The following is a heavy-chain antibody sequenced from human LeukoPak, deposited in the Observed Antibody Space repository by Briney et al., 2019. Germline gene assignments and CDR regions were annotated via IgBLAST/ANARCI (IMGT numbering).Heavy chain of an antibody. CDR3: AREGVVTPDY. J-gene: IGHJ4*02. CDR1: GFTFSTYT. CDR2: ISRYGAYI. V-gene: IGHV3-21*01. D-gene: IGHD3-10*01. Sequence: GGSLRRSCAGSGFTFSTYTMNWVRQAPGQGLEWVSSISRYGAYIYYAASVKGRFTISRDDATNSLFLEMNSLKVEDTAMYYCAREGVVTPDYWGQGTLVAVSS.